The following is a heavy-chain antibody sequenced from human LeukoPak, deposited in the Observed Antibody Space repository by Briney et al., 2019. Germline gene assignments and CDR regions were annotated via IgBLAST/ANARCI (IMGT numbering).Heavy chain of an antibody. CDR3: ARVRGGWYSDAFDI. D-gene: IGHD6-19*01. CDR2: IYYSGST. J-gene: IGHJ3*02. CDR1: GPSISSYY. V-gene: IGHV4-59*01. Sequence: SETLSLTCTVAGPSISSYYWSWLRHPAGEGLGWSGYIYYSGSTNYNPSLTSRVTISVDTSKNQFSLKLSSVTAADTAVYYCARVRGGWYSDAFDIWGQGTMVTVSS.